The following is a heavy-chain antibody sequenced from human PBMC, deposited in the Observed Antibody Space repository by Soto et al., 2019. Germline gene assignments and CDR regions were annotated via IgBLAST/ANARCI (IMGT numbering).Heavy chain of an antibody. J-gene: IGHJ4*02. CDR3: ARDYMAVVD. D-gene: IGHD2-15*01. V-gene: IGHV4-31*03. Sequence: PSETLSLTCTVSGSSISSGSYYWSWIRQHPGKGLEWIGYIYHSGSTYYNPSLKSRATISLDTSKNQSPLKLSSVTAADTAVYYCARDYMAVVDWGQGTLVTVSS. CDR2: IYHSGST. CDR1: GSSISSGSYY.